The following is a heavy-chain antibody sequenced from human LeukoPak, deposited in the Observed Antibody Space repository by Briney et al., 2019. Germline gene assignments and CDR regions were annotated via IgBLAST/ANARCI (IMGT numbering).Heavy chain of an antibody. J-gene: IGHJ3*02. D-gene: IGHD6-19*01. V-gene: IGHV4-59*01. CDR2: IYYSGST. CDR3: ASSYSSGWHDAFDI. CDR1: GVSISSYY. Sequence: SETLSLTCTVSGVSISSYYWSWIRQPPGKGLEWIGYIYYSGSTNYNPSLKSRVTISVDTSKNQFSLKLSSVTAADTAVYYCASSYSSGWHDAFDIWGQGTMVTVSS.